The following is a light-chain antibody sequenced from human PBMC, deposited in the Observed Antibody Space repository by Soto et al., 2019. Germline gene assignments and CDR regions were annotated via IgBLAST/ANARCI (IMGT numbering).Light chain of an antibody. CDR1: QSTSSW. V-gene: IGKV1-5*03. Sequence: DIQMTQSPSTLSASVGDRVTITCRASQSTSSWLAWYQQKPGKAPKLLIYKTSTLESGVPSRFSGSGAGTEFTLTIGCLQPDDFATYYCQQYSSYSYTFGQGTKLEMK. J-gene: IGKJ2*01. CDR2: KTS. CDR3: QQYSSYSYT.